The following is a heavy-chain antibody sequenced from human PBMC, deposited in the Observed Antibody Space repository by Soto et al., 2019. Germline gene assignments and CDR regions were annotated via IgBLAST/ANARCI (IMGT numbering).Heavy chain of an antibody. Sequence: PGGSLRLSCAASGFTFSSYGMHWVRQAPGKGLEWVAVISYDGSNKYYADSVKGRFTISRDNSKNTLYLQMNSLRAEDTAVYYCAKAGSTVTYYYGMDVWGQGTTVTVSS. CDR2: ISYDGSNK. CDR1: GFTFSSYG. V-gene: IGHV3-30*18. D-gene: IGHD4-17*01. J-gene: IGHJ6*02. CDR3: AKAGSTVTYYYGMDV.